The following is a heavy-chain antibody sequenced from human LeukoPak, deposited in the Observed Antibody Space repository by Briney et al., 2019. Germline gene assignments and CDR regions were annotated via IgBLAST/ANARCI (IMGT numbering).Heavy chain of an antibody. D-gene: IGHD4-17*01. Sequence: SETLSLTCTVSGGSISSGSYYWSWIRQPAGKGLEWIGRIYTSGSTNYNPSLKSRVTISVDTFKNQFSLKLSSVTAADTAVYYCAREPSGESVTNWGQGTLVTVPS. CDR1: GGSISSGSYY. CDR3: AREPSGESVTN. V-gene: IGHV4-61*02. CDR2: IYTSGST. J-gene: IGHJ4*01.